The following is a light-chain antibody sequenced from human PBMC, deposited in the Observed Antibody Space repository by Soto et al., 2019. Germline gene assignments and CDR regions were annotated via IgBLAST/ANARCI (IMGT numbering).Light chain of an antibody. J-gene: IGLJ2*01. CDR2: DVS. CDR3: CSYAGSYTLEV. Sequence: QSALTQPRSVSGSPGQSVTISCTGTSSDVGGYNYVSWYQQHPGKAPKLMIYDVSKRPSGVPDRFSGSKSGNTASLTISGLQAEDEADYYCCSYAGSYTLEVFGGGTKRPS. V-gene: IGLV2-11*01. CDR1: SSDVGGYNY.